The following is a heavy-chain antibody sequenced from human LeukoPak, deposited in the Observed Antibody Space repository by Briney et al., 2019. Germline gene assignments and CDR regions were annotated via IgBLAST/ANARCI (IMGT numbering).Heavy chain of an antibody. CDR1: VGSISSYY. CDR2: IYYSGSP. CDR3: AGAFPDSSRYIGPLDH. V-gene: IGHV4-59*01. J-gene: IGHJ4*02. Sequence: PSETLSLSCAVSVGSISSYYWSWIRQPPGKGLEFIGHIYYSGSPNYNPSLKSRVTISVDTFKKQFSLSLSSVTAADTAVYYCAGAFPDSSRYIGPLDHWGQGTLVTVSS. D-gene: IGHD3-22*01.